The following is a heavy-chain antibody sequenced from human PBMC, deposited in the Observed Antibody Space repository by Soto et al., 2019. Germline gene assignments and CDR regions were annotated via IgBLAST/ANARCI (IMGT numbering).Heavy chain of an antibody. CDR1: GFTFSSHA. CDR3: AKDGRSLLYYFDY. Sequence: GSLRLSCAASGFTFSSHAMTWVRQAPGKGLEWVSVISASGASTKYADSVKGRFTISRDNSKDTLYLQMNSLRAEDTAVYYCAKDGRSLLYYFDYWGQGSLVTVSS. CDR2: ISASGAST. V-gene: IGHV3-23*01. D-gene: IGHD1-26*01. J-gene: IGHJ4*02.